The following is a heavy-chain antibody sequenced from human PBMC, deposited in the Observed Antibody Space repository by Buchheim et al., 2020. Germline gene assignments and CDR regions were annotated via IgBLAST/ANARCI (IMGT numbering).Heavy chain of an antibody. CDR1: GGSISSSSYY. CDR3: ALHARRKLGGNFDY. V-gene: IGHV4-39*01. CDR2: IYYSGST. J-gene: IGHJ4*02. Sequence: QLQLQESGPGLVKPSETLSLTCTVSGGSISSSSYYWGWIRQPPGKGLEWIGSIYYSGSTYYNPSLKSRVTISVDTSKNQFSLKRSSVTAADTAVYYCALHARRKLGGNFDYWGQGTL. D-gene: IGHD7-27*01.